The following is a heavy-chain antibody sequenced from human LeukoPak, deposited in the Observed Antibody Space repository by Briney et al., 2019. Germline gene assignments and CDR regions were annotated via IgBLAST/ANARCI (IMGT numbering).Heavy chain of an antibody. J-gene: IGHJ4*02. CDR1: GGSISSSSYY. D-gene: IGHD3-3*01. CDR3: ARHTSAIFGVGLDFDY. CDR2: IYYSGST. Sequence: SETLSLTCTVSGGSISSSSYYWGWIRQPPGKGLEWIGSIYYSGSTYYNPSLKSRVVISVDTSKNQFSLKLSSVTAADTAVYYCARHTSAIFGVGLDFDYWGQGTLVTVSS. V-gene: IGHV4-39*01.